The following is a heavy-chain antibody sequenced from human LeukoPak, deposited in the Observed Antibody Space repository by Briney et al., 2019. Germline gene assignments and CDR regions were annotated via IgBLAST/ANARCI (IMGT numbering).Heavy chain of an antibody. V-gene: IGHV1-2*02. J-gene: IGHJ4*02. Sequence: ASVKVSCKASGYTFTGYYMHWVRQAPGQGLEWMGWINPNSGGTNYAKKFQGRVTMTRDTSISTAYMELSRLRSDDTAVYYCARAVGYCSSTSCPRLGYWGQGTLVTVSS. CDR2: INPNSGGT. CDR1: GYTFTGYY. CDR3: ARAVGYCSSTSCPRLGY. D-gene: IGHD2-2*01.